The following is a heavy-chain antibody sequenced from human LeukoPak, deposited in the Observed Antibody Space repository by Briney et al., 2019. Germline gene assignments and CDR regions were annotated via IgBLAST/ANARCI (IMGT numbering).Heavy chain of an antibody. J-gene: IGHJ4*02. CDR1: GGSISSGSYY. V-gene: IGHV4-61*02. D-gene: IGHD3-22*01. CDR2: IYTSGST. CDR3: ARSSGYYSRLDY. Sequence: SQTLSLTCTVSGGSISSGSYYWSWIRQPAGKGLEWIGRIYTSGSTNYNPSLKSRVTISVDTSKNQFSLKLSSVTAADTAVYYCARSSGYYSRLDYWGQGTLVTVSS.